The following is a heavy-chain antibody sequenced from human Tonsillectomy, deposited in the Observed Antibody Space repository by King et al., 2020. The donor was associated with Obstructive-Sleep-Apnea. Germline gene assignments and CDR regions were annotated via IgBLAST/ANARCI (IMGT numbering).Heavy chain of an antibody. Sequence: QLQESGPGLVKPSETLSLTCTVSGVSISTYYWSWLRQPPGKRLGWIGYIYYSGSSNYNPPLKRRVCISVDTSKNQFSLKLTSVTAADTAVYYCARSPYGSGIIDYFDPWGQGTLVTVSS. CDR2: IYYSGSS. J-gene: IGHJ5*02. CDR1: GVSISTYY. D-gene: IGHD3-10*01. CDR3: ARSPYGSGIIDYFDP. V-gene: IGHV4-59*01.